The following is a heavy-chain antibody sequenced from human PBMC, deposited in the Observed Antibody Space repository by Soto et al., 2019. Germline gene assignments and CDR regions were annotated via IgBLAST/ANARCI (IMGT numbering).Heavy chain of an antibody. CDR1: GFMVGNSY. CDR2: ISSGGDT. V-gene: IGHV3-66*01. Sequence: EVQLVESGGGLVQPGGSLRLSCAASGFMVGNSYMSWVRQAPGKGLEWVSIISSGGDTYYADSVKGRFTISRDSSKNKLYLQMNSRRAEDTAVYYCARGDFDSWGQGTLVTVSS. J-gene: IGHJ4*02. CDR3: ARGDFDS.